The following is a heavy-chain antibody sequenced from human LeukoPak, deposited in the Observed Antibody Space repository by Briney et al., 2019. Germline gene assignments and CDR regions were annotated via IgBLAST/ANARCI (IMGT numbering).Heavy chain of an antibody. V-gene: IGHV3-23*01. CDR2: ISNRGDNT. J-gene: IGHJ6*04. CDR3: AELGITMIGGV. D-gene: IGHD3-10*02. CDR1: GFPFSDYA. Sequence: GGSLRLSCAASGFPFSDYAMTWVRQAPGKGLEWVSAISNRGDNTYYPDSVKGRFTISRDNSKNTLYLQMNSLRAEDTAVYYCAELGITMIGGVWGKGTTVTISS.